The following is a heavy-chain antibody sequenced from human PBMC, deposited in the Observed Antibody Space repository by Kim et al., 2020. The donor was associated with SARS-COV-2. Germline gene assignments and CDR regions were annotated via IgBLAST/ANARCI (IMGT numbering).Heavy chain of an antibody. CDR2: LSWNSGSI. D-gene: IGHD5-12*01. V-gene: IGHV3-9*01. Sequence: GGSLRLSCAASGFTFDDYAMHWVRQAPGKGLEWVSGLSWNSGSIGYADSVKGRFTISRDNAKNSLYLQMNSLRAEDTALYYCAKAPRPYSGYDWRGGYFDYWGQGTLVTVSS. J-gene: IGHJ4*02. CDR1: GFTFDDYA. CDR3: AKAPRPYSGYDWRGGYFDY.